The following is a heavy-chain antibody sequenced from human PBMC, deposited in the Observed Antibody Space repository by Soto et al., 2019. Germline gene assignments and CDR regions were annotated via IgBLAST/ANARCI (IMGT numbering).Heavy chain of an antibody. Sequence: EVQLVQSGAEVKKPGESLKISCKGSGYSFTSYWIGWVRQMPGKGLEWMGIIYPGDSDTRYSPSFQGQVTISADKSISTAYLQWSSLKASDTAMYYCARGELYYDSSVDPTAFDYWGQGTLVTVSS. V-gene: IGHV5-51*01. D-gene: IGHD3-22*01. CDR1: GYSFTSYW. CDR2: IYPGDSDT. CDR3: ARGELYYDSSVDPTAFDY. J-gene: IGHJ4*02.